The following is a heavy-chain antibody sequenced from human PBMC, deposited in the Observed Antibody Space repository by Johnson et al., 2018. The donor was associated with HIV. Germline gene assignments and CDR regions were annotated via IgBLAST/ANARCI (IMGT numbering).Heavy chain of an antibody. CDR1: GFTFSSYA. CDR3: TKMGALGAFDI. CDR2: ISYDGSDK. D-gene: IGHD3-16*01. J-gene: IGHJ3*02. V-gene: IGHV3-30*04. Sequence: LVESAGGLVQPGRSLRLSCAASGFTFSSYAMHWVRQAPGKGLEWVAVISYDGSDKYYADSVKGRFTISRDNSKNTLSLQMNSLRAEDTAVYYCTKMGALGAFDIWGQGTMVTVSS.